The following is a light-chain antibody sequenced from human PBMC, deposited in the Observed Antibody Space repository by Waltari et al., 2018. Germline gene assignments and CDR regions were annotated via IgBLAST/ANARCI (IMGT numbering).Light chain of an antibody. CDR1: QGIGTY. Sequence: DIQMTQSPSSLSASVGDTVTITCRASQGIGTYLVWFQHKPGKAPKSLSYAASSLQSGVPSKFSGSGSGTDFTLTISSLQPEDFATYYCQQYHNYPLTFGGGTKVEIK. J-gene: IGKJ4*01. CDR3: QQYHNYPLT. V-gene: IGKV1-16*02. CDR2: AAS.